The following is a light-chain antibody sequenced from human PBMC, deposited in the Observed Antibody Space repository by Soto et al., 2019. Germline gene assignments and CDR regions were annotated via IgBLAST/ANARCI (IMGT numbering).Light chain of an antibody. Sequence: IVMTQSPDTLSVSPGEGATLSCRASQRISTNLAWYQQRPGQAPRLLIYDASIRATGIPARFSGSGSGTEFTLTISSLQSEDSAVYYCQQSHNRPSFGPGTKVDIK. CDR3: QQSHNRPS. V-gene: IGKV3D-15*01. CDR1: QRISTN. CDR2: DAS. J-gene: IGKJ3*01.